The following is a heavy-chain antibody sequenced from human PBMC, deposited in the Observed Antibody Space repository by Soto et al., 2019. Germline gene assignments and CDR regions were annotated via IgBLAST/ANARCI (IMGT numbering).Heavy chain of an antibody. CDR3: ACYYLAGYGGQYCSTVSADL. V-gene: IGHV4-39*01. CDR1: CFKIVNRSRH. CDR2: MYHSGNT. D-gene: IGHD3-10*01. J-gene: IGHJ4*02. Sequence: TIPVRYTVVCFKIVNRSRHWPLPRQPPGEGLEWIGSMYHSGNTYYNPSLNSRVTIAVDTSKNQFSLKLSSVTAADTALYFCACYYLAGYGGQYCSTVSADLWGRGAVIIV.